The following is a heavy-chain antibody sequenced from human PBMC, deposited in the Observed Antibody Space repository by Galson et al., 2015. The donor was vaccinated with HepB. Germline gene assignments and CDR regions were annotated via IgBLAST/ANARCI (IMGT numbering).Heavy chain of an antibody. Sequence: SLRLSCAASGFTFSSYAMSWVRQAPGKGLEWVSAISGSGGSTYYADSVKGRFTISRDNSKNALYLQMNSLRAEDTAVYYCAKVDDYDHFNFDYWGQGTLVTVSS. J-gene: IGHJ4*02. V-gene: IGHV3-23*01. CDR1: GFTFSSYA. CDR3: AKVDDYDHFNFDY. D-gene: IGHD3-22*01. CDR2: ISGSGGST.